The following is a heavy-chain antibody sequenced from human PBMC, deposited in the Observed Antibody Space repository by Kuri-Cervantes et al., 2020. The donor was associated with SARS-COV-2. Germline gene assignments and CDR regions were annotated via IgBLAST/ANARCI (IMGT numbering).Heavy chain of an antibody. CDR3: ARMGVVTYHDAFDI. J-gene: IGHJ3*02. V-gene: IGHV2-26*01. Sequence: SGPTLTQPTGPLTLSCTFSWFSLSNARMGVSWIRQPPGKALEWLAHIFSNDEKSYSTSLKSRLTISKDTSKSQVVLTVTNMDPVDTATYYCARMGVVTYHDAFDIWGQGTMVTVSS. CDR1: WFSLSNARMG. CDR2: IFSNDEK. D-gene: IGHD3-3*01.